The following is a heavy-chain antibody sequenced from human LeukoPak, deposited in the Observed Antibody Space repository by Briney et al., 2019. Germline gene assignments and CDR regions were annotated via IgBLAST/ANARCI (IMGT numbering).Heavy chain of an antibody. Sequence: PGGSVRLSCAASGFTFDDYGMSWVRQAPGKGLEWVSGTNWNGGKTGYADSVKGRFTISRDNAKNSLYLQMNSLRAEDTALYYCARDGDSSSWYSYWFDPWGQGTLVTVSS. J-gene: IGHJ5*02. V-gene: IGHV3-20*04. CDR1: GFTFDDYG. D-gene: IGHD6-13*01. CDR3: ARDGDSSSWYSYWFDP. CDR2: TNWNGGKT.